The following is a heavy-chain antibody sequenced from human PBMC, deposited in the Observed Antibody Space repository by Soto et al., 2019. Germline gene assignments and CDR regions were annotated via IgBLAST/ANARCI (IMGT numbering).Heavy chain of an antibody. D-gene: IGHD3-3*01. Sequence: GASVKVSCKASGYTFTSYDINWVRQATGQGLEWMGWMNPNSGNTGYAQKFQGRVTMTRNTSISTAYMELSSLRSEDTAVYYCARGRSRPFWSPGSFYGWFDPWGQGTLVTVSS. V-gene: IGHV1-8*01. CDR1: GYTFTSYD. CDR3: ARGRSRPFWSPGSFYGWFDP. CDR2: MNPNSGNT. J-gene: IGHJ5*02.